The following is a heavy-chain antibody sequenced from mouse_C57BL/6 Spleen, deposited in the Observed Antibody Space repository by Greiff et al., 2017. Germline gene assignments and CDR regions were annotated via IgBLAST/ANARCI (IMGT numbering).Heavy chain of an antibody. Sequence: EVQLVESGGGLVKPGGSLKLSCAASGFTFSDYGMHWVRQAPEKGLEWVAYISSGSSTIYYADTVKGRFTFSRDNAKNTLFLQMTSLRSEDTAMYYCARQKGLYAMDYWGQGTSVTVSS. D-gene: IGHD3-3*01. CDR1: GFTFSDYG. J-gene: IGHJ4*01. V-gene: IGHV5-17*01. CDR3: ARQKGLYAMDY. CDR2: ISSGSSTI.